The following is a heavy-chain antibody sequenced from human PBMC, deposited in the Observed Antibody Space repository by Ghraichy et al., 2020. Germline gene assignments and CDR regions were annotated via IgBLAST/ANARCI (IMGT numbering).Heavy chain of an antibody. V-gene: IGHV3-33*08. CDR3: ARDLASSEIHSVYYGLDV. D-gene: IGHD3-3*02. Sequence: GGSLRLSCAASGFIFSSYGMLWVRQAPGKGLEWVSVIWSGGGKIHYADSVKGRFTISRDNSKNTLYLEMNSLTAEDTAVYYCARDLASSEIHSVYYGLDVWGQGTTVIVSS. CDR2: IWSGGGKI. J-gene: IGHJ6*02. CDR1: GFIFSSYG.